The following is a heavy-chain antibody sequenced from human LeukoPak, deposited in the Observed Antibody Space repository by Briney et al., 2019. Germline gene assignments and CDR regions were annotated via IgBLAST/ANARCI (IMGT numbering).Heavy chain of an antibody. Sequence: TSETLSLTCTVSDGSISSYYWSWIRQPAGEGLEWIGRISTSGSTNYNPSLKSRVTMSVDTSKDQFSLKLSSVTAADTAVYYCARLNLPFDYWGQGTLVTVSS. V-gene: IGHV4-4*07. J-gene: IGHJ4*02. CDR1: DGSISSYY. CDR2: ISTSGST. CDR3: ARLNLPFDY.